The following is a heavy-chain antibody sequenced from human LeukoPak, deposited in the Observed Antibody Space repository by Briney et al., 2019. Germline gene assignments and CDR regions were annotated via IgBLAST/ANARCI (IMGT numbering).Heavy chain of an antibody. J-gene: IGHJ4*02. D-gene: IGHD4-17*01. CDR1: GYTFTGYY. CDR2: INPNSGGT. Sequence: GASVKVSCKASGYTFTGYYMHWVRQAPGRVLEWMGWINPNSGGTNYAQKFQGRVTMTRDTSISTAYMELSRLRSDDTAVYYCRTDRYGDYGDYIDYWGQGTLVTVSS. CDR3: RTDRYGDYGDYIDY. V-gene: IGHV1-2*02.